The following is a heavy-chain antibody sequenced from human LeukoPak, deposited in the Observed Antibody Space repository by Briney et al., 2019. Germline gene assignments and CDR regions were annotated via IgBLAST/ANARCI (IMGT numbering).Heavy chain of an antibody. CDR2: MNPNSGNT. CDR1: GYTFTSYD. J-gene: IGHJ4*02. D-gene: IGHD6-13*01. Sequence: ASVKLSCKASGYTFTSYDINWIRQATGQGLEWMGWMNPNSGNTGYAQKFQGRVTMTRNTSISTAYMELSSLRSEDTAVYYCARARRGSSWYYFDYWGQGTLVTVSS. CDR3: ARARRGSSWYYFDY. V-gene: IGHV1-8*01.